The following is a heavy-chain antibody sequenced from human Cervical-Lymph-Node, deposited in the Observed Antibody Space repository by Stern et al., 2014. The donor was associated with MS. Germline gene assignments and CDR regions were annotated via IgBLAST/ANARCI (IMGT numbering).Heavy chain of an antibody. D-gene: IGHD4-17*01. Sequence: QVTLKESGPTLVKPTETLRLTCTFSGFSLRTNGVAGGWIRKTPGKALEXLTLIYWDGDKRYNPSLKRRLTITTDTSQSQVVLKMTSLDPVDTATYYCVYAHPGDFLEDAFDIWGQGTMVTISS. CDR1: GFSLRTNGVA. CDR2: IYWDGDK. CDR3: VYAHPGDFLEDAFDI. J-gene: IGHJ3*02. V-gene: IGHV2-5*02.